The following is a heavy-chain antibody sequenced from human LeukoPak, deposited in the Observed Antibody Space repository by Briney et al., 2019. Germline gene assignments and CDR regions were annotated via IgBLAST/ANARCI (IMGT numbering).Heavy chain of an antibody. J-gene: IGHJ3*02. V-gene: IGHV4-4*02. CDR1: GGSINRSNW. CDR3: ASTSGVSYSSSWLGYGGAFDI. CDR2: IYHSGRT. D-gene: IGHD6-13*01. Sequence: SGTLSLTYAVSGGSINRSNWWSWVRQPPGTGLEWIGEIYHSGRTNYNPSLKSRVTISVDKSKNQFSLKLSSVTAADTAVYYCASTSGVSYSSSWLGYGGAFDIWGQGTMVTVSS.